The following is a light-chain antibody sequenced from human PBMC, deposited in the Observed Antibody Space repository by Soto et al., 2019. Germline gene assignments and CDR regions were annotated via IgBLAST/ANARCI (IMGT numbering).Light chain of an antibody. CDR1: SSNIGRNF. CDR2: DNN. Sequence: QSVLTQPPSVSAAPGQKVTISCSGSSSNIGRNFVSWYQQLPGTAPKLLIYDNNRRPSGIPDRFSGSKSGTSATLGITGLQTGDEADYYCGTWDNSLSAWVFGGGTKLTVL. CDR3: GTWDNSLSAWV. V-gene: IGLV1-51*01. J-gene: IGLJ3*02.